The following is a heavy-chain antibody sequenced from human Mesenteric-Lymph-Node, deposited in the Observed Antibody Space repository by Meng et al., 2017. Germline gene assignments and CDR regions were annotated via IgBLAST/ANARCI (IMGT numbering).Heavy chain of an antibody. D-gene: IGHD1-26*01. CDR1: GGAIISDTDH. CDR3: ATGYSGSYYYFDY. V-gene: IGHV4-39*07. CDR2: MHYSGRT. J-gene: IGHJ4*02. Sequence: SETLSPTCTVPGGAIISDTDHWCWIRQPPGKGLEYIGSMHYSGRTFYNFSLKSRLTISVDTSKNQFSLKLSSVTAADTAVYFCATGYSGSYYYFDYWGQGAPVTVSS.